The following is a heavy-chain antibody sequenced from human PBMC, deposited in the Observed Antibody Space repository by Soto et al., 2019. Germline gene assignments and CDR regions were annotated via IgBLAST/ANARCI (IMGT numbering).Heavy chain of an antibody. Sequence: QVQLQESGPGLVKPSETLSLTCTVSGGSISSYYWSWIRQPPGKGLEWIGYSYYSGSTNYNPSLKSRVTISVDTSKNQFSLKLSSVSAADTAVYYCARDTVTYDAFDIWGQGTMVTVSS. J-gene: IGHJ3*02. CDR1: GGSISSYY. D-gene: IGHD4-17*01. CDR2: SYYSGST. CDR3: ARDTVTYDAFDI. V-gene: IGHV4-59*01.